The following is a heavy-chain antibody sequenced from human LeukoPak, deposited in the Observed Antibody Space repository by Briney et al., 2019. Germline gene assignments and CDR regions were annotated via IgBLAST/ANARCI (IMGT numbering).Heavy chain of an antibody. V-gene: IGHV3-53*01. CDR3: AREVDGCSVADL. CDR1: GFTVSSNY. CDR2: IYSGGST. Sequence: PGGSLRLSCAASGFTVSSNYMSWVRQAPGKGLEWVSVIYSGGSTYYADSVKGRFTISRDNSKNTLYLQMNSLRVEDTAVYYCAREVDGCSVADLWGRGTLVTVSS. J-gene: IGHJ2*01. D-gene: IGHD5-24*01.